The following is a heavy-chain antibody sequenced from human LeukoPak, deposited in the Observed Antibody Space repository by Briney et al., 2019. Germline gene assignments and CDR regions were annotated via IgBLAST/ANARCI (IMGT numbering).Heavy chain of an antibody. CDR2: ISSSGSTI. J-gene: IGHJ4*02. D-gene: IGHD3-10*01. Sequence: GGSLRLSCAASGFTFSSYEMNWVRQAPGKGLEWVSYISSSGSTIYYADSVKGRFTISRDNAKNSLYLQMNSLRAEGTAVYYCARMLWFGESEFDYWGQGTLVTVSS. CDR3: ARMLWFGESEFDY. CDR1: GFTFSSYE. V-gene: IGHV3-48*03.